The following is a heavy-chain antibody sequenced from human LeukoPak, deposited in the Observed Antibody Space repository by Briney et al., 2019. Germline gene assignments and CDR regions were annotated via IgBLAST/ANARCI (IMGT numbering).Heavy chain of an antibody. Sequence: GESLKISCQGSGDKFFNYWIGWVRQKPGSGLEWMGIIYPGDSDTIHSPSFQGHVTLSADKSITTAYLQWSSLNASDTAMYYCVRPVCMNGTCHSYYDHWGQGTMVTVSS. CDR2: IYPGDSDT. J-gene: IGHJ4*02. CDR1: GDKFFNYW. D-gene: IGHD2-8*01. CDR3: VRPVCMNGTCHSYYDH. V-gene: IGHV5-51*01.